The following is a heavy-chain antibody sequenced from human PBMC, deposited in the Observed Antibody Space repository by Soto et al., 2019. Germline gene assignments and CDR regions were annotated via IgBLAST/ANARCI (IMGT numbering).Heavy chain of an antibody. CDR2: INPSGGST. Sequence: ASVKVSCKASGYTFTTYYMHWVRQAPGQGLEWMGIINPSGGSTSYAQKFQGRVTMTRDTSTSTVYMELSSLRSEDTAVYYCARALGADILTGYSFPPSSLGYWGQGTLVTVSS. CDR1: GYTFTTYY. D-gene: IGHD3-9*01. J-gene: IGHJ4*02. V-gene: IGHV1-46*01. CDR3: ARALGADILTGYSFPPSSLGY.